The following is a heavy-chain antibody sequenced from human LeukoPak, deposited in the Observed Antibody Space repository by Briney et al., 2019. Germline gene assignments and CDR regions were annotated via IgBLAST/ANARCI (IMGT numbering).Heavy chain of an antibody. CDR1: GGSISSSSYY. J-gene: IGHJ2*01. CDR2: IYSSGST. CDR3: AIRSDYTWDFEL. D-gene: IGHD4-17*01. Sequence: PSETLSLTCTLSGGSISSSSYYWGWIRQPPGKGLEWIGSIYSSGSTYYNPSLKSRVTISVDRSKNQVSLKLSYVTAADTAVYYCAIRSDYTWDFELWGRGTRVTVSS. V-gene: IGHV4-39*01.